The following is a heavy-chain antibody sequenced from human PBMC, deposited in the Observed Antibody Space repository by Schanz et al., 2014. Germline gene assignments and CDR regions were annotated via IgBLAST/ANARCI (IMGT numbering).Heavy chain of an antibody. Sequence: VQLEQSGAEVKKPGSSVKVSCKASGGTFSSYTISWVRQAPGQGLEWMGWINPNTGGTNFAQKFQGWVTMTTDTSTSTAYMELRSLRSDDTAVYYCATMWGYCTATACQILEVLDVWGQGTMVTVSS. CDR1: GGTFSSYT. CDR3: ATMWGYCTATACQILEVLDV. V-gene: IGHV1-69*02. CDR2: INPNTGGT. D-gene: IGHD2-8*02. J-gene: IGHJ3*01.